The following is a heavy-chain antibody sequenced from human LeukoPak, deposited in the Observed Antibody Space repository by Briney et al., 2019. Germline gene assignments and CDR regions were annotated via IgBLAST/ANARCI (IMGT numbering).Heavy chain of an antibody. CDR1: GGSVSSGSYY. J-gene: IGHJ4*02. Sequence: PPETLSLTCTVSGGSVSSGSYYWSWIRQAPEKGLEWIGYIYYSGSTNYNPSLKSRVTISVDTSKNQFSLRLSSVTAADTAVYYCARGMYYFDYWGQGTLVTVSS. CDR3: ARGMYYFDY. V-gene: IGHV4-61*01. CDR2: IYYSGST.